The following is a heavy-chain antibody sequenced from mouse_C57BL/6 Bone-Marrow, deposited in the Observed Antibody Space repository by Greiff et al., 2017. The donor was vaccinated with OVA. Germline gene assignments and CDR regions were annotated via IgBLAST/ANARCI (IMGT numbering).Heavy chain of an antibody. Sequence: VQLQESGAELARPGASVKMSCKASGYTFTSYTMHWVKQRPGQGLEWIGYINPSSGYTKYNQKFKDKATLTADKSSSTAYMQLSSLTSEDSAVYYCAGSYYYGSSYSAWFAYWGQGTLVTVSA. V-gene: IGHV1-4*01. J-gene: IGHJ3*01. CDR2: INPSSGYT. CDR1: GYTFTSYT. CDR3: AGSYYYGSSYSAWFAY. D-gene: IGHD1-1*01.